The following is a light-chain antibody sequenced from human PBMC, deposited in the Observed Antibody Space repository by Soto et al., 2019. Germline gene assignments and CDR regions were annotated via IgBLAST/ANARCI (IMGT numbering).Light chain of an antibody. CDR3: QQYRNWPRT. Sequence: EIVLTQSPATLSVSPGERATLSCRASQSVSSNLAWYQQRAGQAPRLLVYGASTKATDMPGRFSGRGSGTEFTLTINNLQSEDFAVYYCQQYRNWPRTFGQGTKVDIK. V-gene: IGKV3-15*01. CDR1: QSVSSN. J-gene: IGKJ1*01. CDR2: GAS.